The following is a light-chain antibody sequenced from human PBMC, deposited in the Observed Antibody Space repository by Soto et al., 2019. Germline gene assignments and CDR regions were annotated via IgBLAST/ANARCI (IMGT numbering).Light chain of an antibody. CDR2: EVS. CDR1: SSDVGGYNY. V-gene: IGLV2-8*01. Sequence: QSALTQPPSASGSPGQSVTISCTGTSSDVGGYNYVSWYQQHPGKAPKLMISEVSQRPSVVPDRFSGSKSGNTASLTVSGLQAEDEADYYCSSFAGNNNLVFGGGTKLTVL. J-gene: IGLJ2*01. CDR3: SSFAGNNNLV.